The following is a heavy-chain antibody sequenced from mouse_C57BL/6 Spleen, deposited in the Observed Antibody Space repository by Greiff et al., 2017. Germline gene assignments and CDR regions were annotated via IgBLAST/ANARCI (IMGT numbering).Heavy chain of an antibody. V-gene: IGHV5-9*01. J-gene: IGHJ3*01. D-gene: IGHD1-1*01. CDR1: GFTFSRYT. CDR2: ISGGGGNT. Sequence: EVTLVESGGGLVKPGGSLKLSCAASGFTFSRYTMSWVRQTPEKRLEWVATISGGGGNTYYPDSVRGRFTISRDNAKNTMYLQRIRLMSEDTALYYCARQGYYGSSSAWVAYWGQGTLVTVSA. CDR3: ARQGYYGSSSAWVAY.